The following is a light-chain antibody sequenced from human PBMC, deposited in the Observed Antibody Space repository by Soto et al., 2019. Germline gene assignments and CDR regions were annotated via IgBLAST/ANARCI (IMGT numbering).Light chain of an antibody. CDR2: DVS. J-gene: IGLJ2*01. CDR3: SSYTSSSTLYVV. CDR1: SSDVGGYNY. V-gene: IGLV2-14*01. Sequence: QSALTQPASVPGSPGQSITISCTGTSSDVGGYNYVSWYQQHPGKAPKLMIYDVSNRPSGVSNRFSGSKSGNTASLTISGLQAEDEADYYCSSYTSSSTLYVVFGGGTKVTVL.